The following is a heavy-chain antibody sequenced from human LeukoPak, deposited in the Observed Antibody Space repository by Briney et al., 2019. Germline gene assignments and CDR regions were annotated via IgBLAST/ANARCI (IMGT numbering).Heavy chain of an antibody. CDR1: GFTFSSYS. D-gene: IGHD5-24*01. J-gene: IGHJ4*02. V-gene: IGHV3-21*01. CDR2: ISSSSCYI. CDR3: ARIRDSYLTSDH. Sequence: GVSLRLSCAASGFTFSSYSMNWVRQAAGKGLEWVSSISSSSCYIDYTDSVKGRFTISRDNAKNSLYLQMNSLRAEDTAVYYCARIRDSYLTSDHWGQGTLVTV.